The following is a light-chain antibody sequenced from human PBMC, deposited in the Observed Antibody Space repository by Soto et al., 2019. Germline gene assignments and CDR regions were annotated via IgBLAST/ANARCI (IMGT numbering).Light chain of an antibody. CDR1: TGAVTSGHY. V-gene: IGLV7-46*01. CDR2: DTS. CDR3: LLFYSDPRV. Sequence: QAVVTQEPSLTVSPGGTVTLTCGSSTGAVTSGHYPYWFQQKPGQAPRTLIYDTSNKHSWTPARFSGSLLGGKAALILSGAQPEDEADYYCLLFYSDPRVFGGGTQLTVL. J-gene: IGLJ2*01.